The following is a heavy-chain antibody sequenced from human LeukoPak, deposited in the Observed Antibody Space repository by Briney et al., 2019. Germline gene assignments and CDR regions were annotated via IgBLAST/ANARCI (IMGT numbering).Heavy chain of an antibody. CDR1: GFTFSSYW. V-gene: IGHV3-7*01. J-gene: IGHJ3*01. CDR3: ASLKNSGWGNAFHF. Sequence: GGSPRLSCAASGFTFSSYWMSWVRQAPGKGLEWVANIKQDGSEKYYVDSVKGRFTISRDNAKNSLYLQMNSLRAEDTAVYYCASLKNSGWGNAFHFWGQGTMVTVSS. CDR2: IKQDGSEK. D-gene: IGHD6-19*01.